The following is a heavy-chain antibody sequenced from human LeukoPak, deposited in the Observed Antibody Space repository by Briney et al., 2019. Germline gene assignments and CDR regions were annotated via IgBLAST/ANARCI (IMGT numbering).Heavy chain of an antibody. D-gene: IGHD3-3*01. CDR2: INPNSGGT. V-gene: IGHV1-2*02. CDR3: ARVLFTIFGVVIFGSEDYYGLDV. Sequence: ASVKVSCKASGYTFTSYYMHWVRQAPGQGLEWMGWINPNSGGTNYAQKFQGRLTMTRDTSISTAYMELSRLRSDDTAVYYCARVLFTIFGVVIFGSEDYYGLDVWGQGTTVTVSS. CDR1: GYTFTSYY. J-gene: IGHJ6*02.